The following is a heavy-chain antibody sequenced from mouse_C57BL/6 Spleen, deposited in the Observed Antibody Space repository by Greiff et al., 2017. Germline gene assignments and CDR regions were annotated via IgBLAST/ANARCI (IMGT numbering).Heavy chain of an antibody. CDR1: GYTFTSYW. Sequence: QVQLQQPGAELVMPGASVKLSCKASGYTFTSYWMHWVKQRPGQGLEWIGEIDPSDSYTNYNQKFKGKSTLPVDKSSSTAYMPLSSLTSEDSAVYYCVRQAIYYGNGAMDYWGQGTSVTVSS. D-gene: IGHD2-1*01. J-gene: IGHJ4*01. CDR2: IDPSDSYT. CDR3: VRQAIYYGNGAMDY. V-gene: IGHV1-69*01.